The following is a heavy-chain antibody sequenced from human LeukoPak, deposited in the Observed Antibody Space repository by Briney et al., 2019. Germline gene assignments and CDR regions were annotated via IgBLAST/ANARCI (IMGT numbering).Heavy chain of an antibody. V-gene: IGHV1-69*04. J-gene: IGHJ3*02. Sequence: SVKVSCKASGYTFTSYAMNWVRQAPGQGLEWMGRIIPILGIANYAQKFQGRVTITADKSTSTAYMELSSLRSEDTAVYYCARPDPRYCSGGSCYSDAFDIWGQGTMVTVSS. CDR1: GYTFTSYA. CDR2: IIPILGIA. CDR3: ARPDPRYCSGGSCYSDAFDI. D-gene: IGHD2-15*01.